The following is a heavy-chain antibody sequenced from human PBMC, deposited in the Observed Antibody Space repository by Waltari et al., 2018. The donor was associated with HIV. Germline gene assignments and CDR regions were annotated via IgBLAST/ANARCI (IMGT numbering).Heavy chain of an antibody. Sequence: EVQLLESGGGLVQPGGSLRLSCAAPRLTFISFSINWVRQAPGKGLEWVSSISGSGGSTYYADSVKGRFTISRDNSKNTLYLQMSSLRAEDTAVYYCAKGSGTTVANWYFDLWGRGTLVTVSS. CDR2: ISGSGGST. CDR1: RLTFISFS. V-gene: IGHV3-23*01. D-gene: IGHD4-17*01. J-gene: IGHJ2*01. CDR3: AKGSGTTVANWYFDL.